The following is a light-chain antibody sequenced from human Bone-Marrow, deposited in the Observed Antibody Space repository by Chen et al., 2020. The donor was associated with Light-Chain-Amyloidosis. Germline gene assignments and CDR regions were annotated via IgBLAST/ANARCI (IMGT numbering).Light chain of an antibody. CDR3: SSYTITNTLV. V-gene: IGLV2-14*01. Sequence: QSALTQTASVSGSPGQSITISCTGTSSDVGGDNHVSWYQQHPDKAPKLMIYEVTNRPSRVPDRFSGSKSDNTASLTISGLQTEDEADYFCSSYTITNTLVFGSGTRVTVL. CDR1: SSDVGGDNH. J-gene: IGLJ1*01. CDR2: EVT.